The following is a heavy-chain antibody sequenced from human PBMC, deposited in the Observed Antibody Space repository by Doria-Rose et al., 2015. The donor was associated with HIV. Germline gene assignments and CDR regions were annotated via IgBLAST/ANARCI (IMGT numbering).Heavy chain of an antibody. J-gene: IGHJ6*03. CDR1: GFSFESYA. D-gene: IGHD3-3*01. CDR3: AKAPIIGPKYYFYMDV. V-gene: IGHV3-9*01. Sequence: VQLVQSGGGLVQPGRSLRLSCVGSGFSFESYAMHWVRLAPGQGLEWVAGISWDSGAKGSADSVEGRFTISRDNAKKSVYLEMRSLRPEDTAFYYCAKAPIIGPKYYFYMDVWGKGTSVTVSS. CDR2: ISWDSGAK.